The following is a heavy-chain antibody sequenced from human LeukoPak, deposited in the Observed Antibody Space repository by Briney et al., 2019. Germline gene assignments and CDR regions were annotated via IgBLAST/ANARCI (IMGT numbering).Heavy chain of an antibody. V-gene: IGHV3-15*01. D-gene: IGHD3-16*01. J-gene: IGHJ4*02. Sequence: GGSLRLSCAASGFTFSNAWMSWVRQAPGKGLEWVGRIKSKTDGGTTDYAAPVKGRFTISRDDSKNTLYLQMNSLNTEDTAVYYCTTSFYVWYYFDYWGQGTLVTVSS. CDR2: IKSKTDGGTT. CDR3: TTSFYVWYYFDY. CDR1: GFTFSNAW.